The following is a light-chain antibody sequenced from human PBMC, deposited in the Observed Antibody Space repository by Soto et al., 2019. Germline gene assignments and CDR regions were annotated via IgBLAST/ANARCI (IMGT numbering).Light chain of an antibody. Sequence: VMTQSPATLSVSPGERATLSCRASQSVSINLAWYQQRPGQAPRLLIYGASTRATGIPARFSGSGSGTDFTLTISSLQSEDFAVYYCQQYNDWQITFGQGTRLEIK. CDR2: GAS. CDR3: QQYNDWQIT. V-gene: IGKV3-15*01. CDR1: QSVSIN. J-gene: IGKJ5*01.